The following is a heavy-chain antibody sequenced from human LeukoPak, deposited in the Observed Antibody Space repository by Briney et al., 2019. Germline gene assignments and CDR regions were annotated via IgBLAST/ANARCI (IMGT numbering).Heavy chain of an antibody. Sequence: PGGSLRLSCVVSGFTFSNYWMHWVRQPPGKGLVWVSRISSDGRYTSYADSVKGRFTISRDNAKNTLYLQMNSLRAEDTAVYYCAGVYDILTGLGEFDYWAQGTLVTVSS. D-gene: IGHD3-9*01. J-gene: IGHJ4*02. CDR1: GFTFSNYW. CDR3: AGVYDILTGLGEFDY. CDR2: ISSDGRYT. V-gene: IGHV3-74*01.